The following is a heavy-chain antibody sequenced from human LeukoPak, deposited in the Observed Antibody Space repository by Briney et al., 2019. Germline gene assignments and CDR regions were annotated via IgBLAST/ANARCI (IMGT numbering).Heavy chain of an antibody. D-gene: IGHD6-13*01. CDR1: GFTFSSYA. J-gene: IGHJ6*02. Sequence: GGSLRLSCAASGFTFSSYAMSWVRQAPGKGLEWVPAISGRGGSTYYGDSGKGRLTISRDNSKNTLYLQMNSLRAEDPAVYYCAKWSNSTYGMDVWGQGTKVTVSS. CDR2: ISGRGGST. CDR3: AKWSNSTYGMDV. V-gene: IGHV3-23*01.